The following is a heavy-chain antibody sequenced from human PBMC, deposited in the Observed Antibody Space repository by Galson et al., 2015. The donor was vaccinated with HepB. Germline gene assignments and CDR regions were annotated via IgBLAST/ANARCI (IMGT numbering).Heavy chain of an antibody. CDR3: AAQRWLQLGVLDY. CDR1: GFTFSSYA. D-gene: IGHD5-24*01. V-gene: IGHV3-23*01. Sequence: SLRLSRAASGFTFSSYAMSWVRQAPGKGLEWVSAISGSGGSTYYADSVKGRFTISRDNSKNTLYLQMNSLRAEDTAVYYCAAQRWLQLGVLDYWGQGTLVTVSS. J-gene: IGHJ4*02. CDR2: ISGSGGST.